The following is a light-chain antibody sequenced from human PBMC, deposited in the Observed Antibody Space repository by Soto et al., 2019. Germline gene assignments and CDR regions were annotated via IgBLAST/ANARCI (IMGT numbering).Light chain of an antibody. V-gene: IGKV1-33*01. CDR3: QQYDNLPGSA. CDR2: DAS. CDR1: QDISNY. J-gene: IGKJ2*01. Sequence: DIQMTQSPSSLSASVGDRVTITCQASQDISNYLNWYQQKPGKAPKLLIYDASNLKTGVPSRFSGSGSGTDFTFTISSLQPEDIATYYCQQYDNLPGSAFGQGTKLEIK.